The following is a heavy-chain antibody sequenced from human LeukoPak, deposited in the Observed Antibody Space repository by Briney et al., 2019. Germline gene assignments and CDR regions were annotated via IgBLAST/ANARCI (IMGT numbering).Heavy chain of an antibody. D-gene: IGHD5-18*01. CDR3: ACGIQLWDPLDY. CDR2: INPNSGGT. J-gene: IGHJ4*02. V-gene: IGHV1-2*02. Sequence: ASVKVSCKASGYTFTGYYVHWVRQAPGQGLEWMGWINPNSGGTNYAQKFQGRVTMTRDTSISTAYMELSRLRSDDTAVYYCACGIQLWDPLDYWGQGTLVTVSS. CDR1: GYTFTGYY.